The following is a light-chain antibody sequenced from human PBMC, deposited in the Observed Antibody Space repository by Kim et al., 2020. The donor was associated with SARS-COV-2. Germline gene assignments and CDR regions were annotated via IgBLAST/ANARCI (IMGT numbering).Light chain of an antibody. CDR2: DAS. Sequence: SLCSWESAFPACRANRSVSCYLAWYQQQPGPAPRLLMYDASNSSTGILVRFSGSGYGTDFTLNISSVEPEDFAVYYGQQRSNWGYTFGQGIKLDI. J-gene: IGKJ2*01. CDR3: QQRSNWGYT. V-gene: IGKV3-11*01. CDR1: RSVSCY.